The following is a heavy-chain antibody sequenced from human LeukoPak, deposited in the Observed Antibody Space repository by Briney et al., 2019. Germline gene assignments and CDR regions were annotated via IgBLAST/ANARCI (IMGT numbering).Heavy chain of an antibody. CDR3: TTGPPGVEVTTPSFTFNGMDV. CDR1: GYTFTGYY. J-gene: IGHJ6*02. D-gene: IGHD3-16*01. Sequence: ASVKVSCKASGYTFTGYYMLWVRQAPGQGLEGMGWINPNSGGTNYAQKFQGRVTMTEDTSTETAHMELSSLRAEDTAIYYCTTGPPGVEVTTPSFTFNGMDVWGRGTTVTVSS. CDR2: INPNSGGT. V-gene: IGHV1-2*02.